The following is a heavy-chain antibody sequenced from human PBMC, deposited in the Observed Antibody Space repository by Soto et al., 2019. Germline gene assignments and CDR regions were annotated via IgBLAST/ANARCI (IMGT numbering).Heavy chain of an antibody. V-gene: IGHV4-34*01. Sequence: SETLSLTCAVYGGSFSGYYWSWIRQPPGKGLEWIGEINHSGSTNYNPSLKSRVTISVDTSKNQFSLKLSSVTAADTAVYYCARVSAGTVTTPRVFSPQYYFDYWGQGTLVTVSS. CDR3: ARVSAGTVTTPRVFSPQYYFDY. D-gene: IGHD4-17*01. CDR2: INHSGST. J-gene: IGHJ4*02. CDR1: GGSFSGYY.